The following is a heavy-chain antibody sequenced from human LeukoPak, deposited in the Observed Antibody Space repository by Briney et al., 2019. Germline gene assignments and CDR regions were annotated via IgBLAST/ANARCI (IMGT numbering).Heavy chain of an antibody. CDR2: INPNSGGT. CDR3: ATYSGSYSSDFDY. V-gene: IGHV1-2*02. Sequence: GASVTVSFKASGYTFTGYYMHWVRQAPGQGLEGMGWINPNSGGTNYAQKFQGRVTITRDTSISTAYMELSRLRSDDTAVYYCATYSGSYSSDFDYWGQGTLVTVSS. CDR1: GYTFTGYY. D-gene: IGHD1-26*01. J-gene: IGHJ4*02.